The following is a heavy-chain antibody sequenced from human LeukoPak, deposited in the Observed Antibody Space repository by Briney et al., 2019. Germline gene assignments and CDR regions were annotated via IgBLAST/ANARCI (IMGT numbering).Heavy chain of an antibody. D-gene: IGHD4-17*01. CDR1: GFTFSSYA. CDR2: ISSSSSYI. J-gene: IGHJ4*02. CDR3: ARSHPIDDYGDHGYFDY. Sequence: PGGSLRLSCAASGFTFSSYAMSWVRQAPGKGLEWVSSISSSSSYIYYADSVKGRFTISRDNAKNSLYLQMNSLRAEDTAVYYCARSHPIDDYGDHGYFDYWGQGTLVTVSS. V-gene: IGHV3-21*01.